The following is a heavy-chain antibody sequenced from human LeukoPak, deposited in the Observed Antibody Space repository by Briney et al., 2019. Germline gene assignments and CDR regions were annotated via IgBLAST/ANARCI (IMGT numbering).Heavy chain of an antibody. CDR2: IVVGSGNT. CDR3: ARSSAYYNEADI. V-gene: IGHV1-58*01. J-gene: IGHJ3*02. CDR1: GFTFTSSA. D-gene: IGHD1-26*01. Sequence: SVKVSCKASGFTFTSSAVQWVRQARGQRLEWIGWIVVGSGNTNYAQKFQGRLTMTSDTSTSTVYMELSSLRSEDTAVYYCARSSAYYNEADIWGQGTMVTVSS.